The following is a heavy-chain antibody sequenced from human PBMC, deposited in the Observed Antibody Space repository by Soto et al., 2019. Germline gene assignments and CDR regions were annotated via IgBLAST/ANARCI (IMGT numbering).Heavy chain of an antibody. J-gene: IGHJ6*02. V-gene: IGHV1-2*04. CDR2: INPNSGGT. Sequence: VPCKASGYTFTGYYMHWVRQAPGQGLERMGWINPNSGGTNYAQKFQGWVTMTRDTSISTAYMELSRLRSDDTAVYYCARGRGYCSGGSCFHYYYGMDVWGQGTTVTVSS. CDR1: GYTFTGYY. CDR3: ARGRGYCSGGSCFHYYYGMDV. D-gene: IGHD2-15*01.